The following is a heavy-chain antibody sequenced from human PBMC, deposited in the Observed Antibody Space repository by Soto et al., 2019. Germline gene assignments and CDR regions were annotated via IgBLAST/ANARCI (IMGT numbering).Heavy chain of an antibody. V-gene: IGHV1-8*01. J-gene: IGHJ6*02. CDR2: MNPNSGNT. CDR3: ARGRGGAKRYYCGMDF. Sequence: ASVKVSCKASGYTFTSYDINWVRQATGQGLEWMGWMNPNSGNTGYAQKFQGRVTMTRNTSISTAYMELSSLRSEDTAVYYCARGRGGAKRYYCGMDFWGQGPTGTVSS. D-gene: IGHD2-15*01. CDR1: GYTFTSYD.